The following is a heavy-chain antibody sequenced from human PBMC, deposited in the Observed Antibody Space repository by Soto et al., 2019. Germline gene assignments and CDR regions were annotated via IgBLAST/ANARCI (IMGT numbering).Heavy chain of an antibody. CDR2: INHSGST. Sequence: SETLSLTCAVYGGSFSGYYWIWIRQPPGKGLEWIGEINHSGSTNYNPSLKSRVTISVDTSKNQLSLELTSVTAADTALYYCARDHQSGNSWSFDYWGQGILVTVSS. D-gene: IGHD5-18*01. J-gene: IGHJ4*02. CDR1: GGSFSGYY. CDR3: ARDHQSGNSWSFDY. V-gene: IGHV4-34*01.